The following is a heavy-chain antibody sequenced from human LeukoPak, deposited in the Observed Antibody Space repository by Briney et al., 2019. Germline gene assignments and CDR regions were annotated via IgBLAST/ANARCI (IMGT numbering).Heavy chain of an antibody. V-gene: IGHV3-74*01. Sequence: PGRSLRLSCAASGFTFSRYWMHWVRQAPGKGLVWVSRISTAGSTTDYADSVKGRFTISRDNAKDTLYLQMNSLRAEDTAVYFCARPPENTYTYTLDYWSQGTLVTVSS. CDR2: ISTAGSTT. D-gene: IGHD3-16*01. J-gene: IGHJ4*02. CDR1: GFTFSRYW. CDR3: ARPPENTYTYTLDY.